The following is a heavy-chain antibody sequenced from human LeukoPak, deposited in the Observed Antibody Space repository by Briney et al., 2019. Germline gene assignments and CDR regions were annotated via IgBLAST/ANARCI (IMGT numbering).Heavy chain of an antibody. J-gene: IGHJ4*02. D-gene: IGHD5-18*01. V-gene: IGHV3-23*01. CDR1: GFTLSSYA. CDR3: AKGPEYSYGNYFDY. CDR2: ISGSGGST. Sequence: GGSLRLSCAASGFTLSSYAMSWVRQAPGKGLEWVSAISGSGGSTYYADSVKGRFTISRDNSKNTLYLQMNSLRAEDTAVYYCAKGPEYSYGNYFDYWGQGTLVTVSS.